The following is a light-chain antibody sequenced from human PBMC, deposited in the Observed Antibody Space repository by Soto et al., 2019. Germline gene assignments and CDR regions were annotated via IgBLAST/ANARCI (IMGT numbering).Light chain of an antibody. V-gene: IGLV2-14*01. CDR3: SSYTSRSTLV. CDR1: SSDVGGYNY. J-gene: IGLJ1*01. Sequence: QSALTQPASVSGSPGQSITISCTGTSSDVGGYNYVSWYQQYPGRVPKLLIYKVSNRPSGISNRFSGSKSGNTASLTISGLQAEDEADYYCSSYTSRSTLVFGTGTKVTVL. CDR2: KVS.